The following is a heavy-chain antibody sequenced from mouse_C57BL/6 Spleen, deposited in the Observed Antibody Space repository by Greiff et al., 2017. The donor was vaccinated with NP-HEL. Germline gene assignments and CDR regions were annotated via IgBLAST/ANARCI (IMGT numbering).Heavy chain of an antibody. J-gene: IGHJ4*01. D-gene: IGHD1-1*01. CDR2: SDPSDSYT. Sequence: QVQLQQPGAELVRPGTSVKLSCKASGYTFTSYWMHWVKQRPGQGLEWIGVSDPSDSYTNYNQKFKGKATLTVDTSSSPAYMQHSSLTSEDSAVYYCARGYGSSYYAMDYWGQGTSVTVSS. CDR3: ARGYGSSYYAMDY. V-gene: IGHV1-59*01. CDR1: GYTFTSYW.